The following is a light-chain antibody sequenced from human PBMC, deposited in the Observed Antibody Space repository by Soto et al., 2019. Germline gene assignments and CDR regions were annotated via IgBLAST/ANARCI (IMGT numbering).Light chain of an antibody. CDR1: QSLGSTF. CDR2: GAS. J-gene: IGKJ4*01. CDR3: QQYGRLPLS. V-gene: IGKV3-20*01. Sequence: EILLTQSPGTLSLSPGDRATLSCRASQSLGSTFSAWYQQKSGQSPRLLIYGASDRATDVPDRFSGSGSGADFTLAISRLEPEDFAVYFCQQYGRLPLSFGGGTKVEIK.